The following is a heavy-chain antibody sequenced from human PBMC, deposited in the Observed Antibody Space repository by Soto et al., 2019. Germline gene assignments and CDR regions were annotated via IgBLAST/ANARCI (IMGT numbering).Heavy chain of an antibody. CDR3: ARGGSGSPNDAFDI. Sequence: GGSLRLSCAASGFTFSSYAMHWVRQAPGKGLEWVAVISYDGSNKYYADSVKGRFTISRDNSKNTLYLQMNSLRAEDTAVYYCARGGSGSPNDAFDIWGQGTMVTVSS. J-gene: IGHJ3*02. V-gene: IGHV3-30*04. CDR2: ISYDGSNK. D-gene: IGHD3-10*01. CDR1: GFTFSSYA.